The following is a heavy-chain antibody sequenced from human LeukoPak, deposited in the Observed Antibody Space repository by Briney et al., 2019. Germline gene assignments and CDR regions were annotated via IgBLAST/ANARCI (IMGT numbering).Heavy chain of an antibody. V-gene: IGHV1-2*02. J-gene: IGHJ4*02. CDR1: GYTFTGYY. CDR3: ARGSGYRNRKYYFDY. Sequence: ASVKVSCKASGYTFTGYYMHWVRQAPGQGLEWMGWINPNSGGTNYAQKFQGRVTMTRDTSISTAYMELSSLRSEDTAVYYCARGSGYRNRKYYFDYWGQGTLVTVSS. D-gene: IGHD5-12*01. CDR2: INPNSGGT.